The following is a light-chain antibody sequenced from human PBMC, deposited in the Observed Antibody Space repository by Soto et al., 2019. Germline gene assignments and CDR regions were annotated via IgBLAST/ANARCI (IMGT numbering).Light chain of an antibody. V-gene: IGLV2-14*01. CDR3: ASYTSSSTSVI. CDR2: EVR. J-gene: IGLJ2*01. Sequence: QSALTQPASVSGSPGQSITISCTGTSSDVGGYKYVSWYQQHPDKAPKLIIFEVRNRPSGISSRFSGSKSGNTASRTISGLQAEDEADYYCASYTSSSTSVIFGRGTKLTVL. CDR1: SSDVGGYKY.